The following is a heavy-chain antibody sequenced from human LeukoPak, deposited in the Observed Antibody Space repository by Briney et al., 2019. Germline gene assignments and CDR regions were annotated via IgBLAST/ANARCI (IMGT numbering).Heavy chain of an antibody. CDR1: GFTFSNYW. Sequence: GGSLRLSCAASGFTFSNYWMAWVRQAPGKGREWVANINKDGRGKNYVDSVRGGFIISRDNDKKSLYLQMNSLRVEDTAVYFCAREVATGTGAYNYWGLGTLVTVSS. V-gene: IGHV3-7*01. J-gene: IGHJ4*02. D-gene: IGHD6-13*01. CDR3: AREVATGTGAYNY. CDR2: INKDGRGK.